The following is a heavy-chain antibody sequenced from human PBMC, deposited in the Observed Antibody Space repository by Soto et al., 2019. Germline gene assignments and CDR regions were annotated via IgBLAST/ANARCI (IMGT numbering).Heavy chain of an antibody. J-gene: IGHJ6*02. Sequence: GASVKVSCKASGYTFTSYGISWVRQAPGQGLEWMGWISAYNGNTNYAQKLKGRVTMTRDTSTSTVYMELSSLRSEDTAVYYCAGDIVATIRGVENYYYYYGMDVWGQGTTVTVSS. CDR3: AGDIVATIRGVENYYYYYGMDV. CDR2: ISAYNGNT. CDR1: GYTFTSYG. V-gene: IGHV1-18*01. D-gene: IGHD5-12*01.